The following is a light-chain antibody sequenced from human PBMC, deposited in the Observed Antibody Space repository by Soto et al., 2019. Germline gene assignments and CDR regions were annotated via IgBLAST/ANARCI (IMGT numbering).Light chain of an antibody. CDR1: QTIISRW. CDR2: DAS. Sequence: DIQMTQSPSTLSASVGDRVTITCRASQTIISRWLAWYQQKPGKAPKLLIYDASSLESGVPLRFSGSGSGTEFTLTISSLQPDDYATYFCQQYDSDLWTFGQGTKVEI. CDR3: QQYDSDLWT. V-gene: IGKV1-5*01. J-gene: IGKJ1*01.